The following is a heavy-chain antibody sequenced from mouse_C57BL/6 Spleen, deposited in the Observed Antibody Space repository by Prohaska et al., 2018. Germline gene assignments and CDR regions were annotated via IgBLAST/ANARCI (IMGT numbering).Heavy chain of an antibody. CDR2: INPNNGGT. CDR3: ARLYDYDGGVYYAMDY. Sequence: HGKSLEWIGYINPNNGGTSYNQKFKGKATLTVNKSSSTAYMELRSLTSEDSAVYYCARLYDYDGGVYYAMDYWGQGTSVTVSS. D-gene: IGHD2-4*01. J-gene: IGHJ4*01. V-gene: IGHV1-22*01.